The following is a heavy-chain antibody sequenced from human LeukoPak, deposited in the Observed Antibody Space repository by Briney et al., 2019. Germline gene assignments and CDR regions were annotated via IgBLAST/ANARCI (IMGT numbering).Heavy chain of an antibody. V-gene: IGHV4-59*08. CDR1: GGSISSYY. CDR3: ARHVEGADPCMDV. Sequence: SETLSLTCTVSGGSISSYYWSWIRQPPGKGLEWIGYIYYSGSTNYNPSLKSRVTISVDTSKNQFSLKLSSVTAADTAVYYCARHVEGADPCMDVWGQGTTVTVSS. J-gene: IGHJ6*02. CDR2: IYYSGST.